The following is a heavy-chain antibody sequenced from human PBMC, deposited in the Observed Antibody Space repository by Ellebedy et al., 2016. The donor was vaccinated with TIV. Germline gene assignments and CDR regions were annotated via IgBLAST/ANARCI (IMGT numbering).Heavy chain of an antibody. Sequence: MPSETLSLTCTVSGGPISSHYWTWIRQSPGKGLEWIGYVSYSGRTNYNPPLKSRVTLSVDPSKNQFSLRLISVTAADTAVYYCAGDYGAYFDYWGQGTLVTVSS. D-gene: IGHD4-17*01. CDR2: VSYSGRT. V-gene: IGHV4-59*08. CDR3: AGDYGAYFDY. J-gene: IGHJ4*02. CDR1: GGPISSHY.